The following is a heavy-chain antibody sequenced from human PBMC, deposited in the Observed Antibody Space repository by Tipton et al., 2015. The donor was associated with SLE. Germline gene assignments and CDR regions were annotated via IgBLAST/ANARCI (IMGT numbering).Heavy chain of an antibody. CDR1: GGSISSSSYY. CDR2: IYYSGST. D-gene: IGHD3-22*01. Sequence: TLSLTCTVSGGSISSSSYYWGWIRQPPGKGLEWIGSIYYSGSTYYNPSLQSRVTISLDTSKNQFSLNLSSVTAADTAVYYCARGGIYHDYSGNFDYWGQGTLVSASS. CDR3: ARGGIYHDYSGNFDY. V-gene: IGHV4-39*07. J-gene: IGHJ4*02.